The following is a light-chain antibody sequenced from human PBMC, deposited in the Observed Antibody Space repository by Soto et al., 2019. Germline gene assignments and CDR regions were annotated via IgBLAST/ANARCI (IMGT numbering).Light chain of an antibody. J-gene: IGKJ3*01. CDR1: RHVYINA. Sequence: VVLTQSPAPLSLSPGDRATLSCRASRHVYINALGWYQQKPGRTPTLLIYGASTRATDIPDRFSATGSGTDFSLTISGVEPDDAAVYYCQQYGASPFTFGPGTRLEI. CDR2: GAS. CDR3: QQYGASPFT. V-gene: IGKV3-20*01.